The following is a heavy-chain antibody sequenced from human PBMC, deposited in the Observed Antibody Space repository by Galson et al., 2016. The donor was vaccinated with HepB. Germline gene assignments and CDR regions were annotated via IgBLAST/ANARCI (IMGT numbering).Heavy chain of an antibody. V-gene: IGHV4-59*01. CDR2: MYYGGST. D-gene: IGHD6-19*01. Sequence: SETLSLTCSVSGGSMSSYYWNWIRQPPGKGLEWIGYMYYGGSTNYNPSLKSRVTILVGTSKNQFSLKLTSVTSADTAIYYCARDRGVSGSRFFDLWGRGTLVTVSA. J-gene: IGHJ2*01. CDR1: GGSMSSYY. CDR3: ARDRGVSGSRFFDL.